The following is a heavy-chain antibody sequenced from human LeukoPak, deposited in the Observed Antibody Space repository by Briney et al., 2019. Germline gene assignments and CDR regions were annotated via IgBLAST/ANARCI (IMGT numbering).Heavy chain of an antibody. V-gene: IGHV3-74*01. CDR1: GFTFSSYW. D-gene: IGHD3-10*01. CDR3: ARSAGYYGMDV. J-gene: IGHJ6*02. CDR2: INSDGSDT. Sequence: GGSLRLSCAASGFTFSSYWMHWVRQAPGKGLVWVSRINSDGSDTIYADSVKGRFTISRDNAKNTLYLQMNSLRAEDTAVYYWARSAGYYGMDVWGQGTTVTVSS.